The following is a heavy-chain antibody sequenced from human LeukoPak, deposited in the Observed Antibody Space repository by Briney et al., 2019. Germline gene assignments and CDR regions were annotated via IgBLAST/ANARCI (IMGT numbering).Heavy chain of an antibody. CDR3: ADTLDTAMTLDY. J-gene: IGHJ4*02. V-gene: IGHV3-23*01. D-gene: IGHD5-18*01. CDR1: GFTFSSYA. CDR2: ISGSGGST. Sequence: GGSLRLSCAASGFTFSSYAMSWARQAPGKGLEWVSAISGSGGSTYYADSVKGRFTISRDNSKNTLYLQMNSLRAEDTAVYYCADTLDTAMTLDYWGQGTLVTVSS.